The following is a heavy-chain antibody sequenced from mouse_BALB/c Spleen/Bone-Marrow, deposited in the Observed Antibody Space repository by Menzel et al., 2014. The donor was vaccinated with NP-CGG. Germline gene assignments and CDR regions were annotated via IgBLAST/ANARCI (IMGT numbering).Heavy chain of an antibody. CDR2: IRLKSNNYAT. Sequence: EVKLMESGGGLVQPGGSMELSCVASGFTFSNYWMTWVRQSPEKGLEWVAEIRLKSNNYATHYAESVKGRFTISRDDSKSSVCLQMNNSRAEDSGIYYCTRVLRLFDYWGQGTTLTVSS. CDR1: GFTFSNYW. J-gene: IGHJ2*01. V-gene: IGHV6-6*02. D-gene: IGHD1-1*01. CDR3: TRVLRLFDY.